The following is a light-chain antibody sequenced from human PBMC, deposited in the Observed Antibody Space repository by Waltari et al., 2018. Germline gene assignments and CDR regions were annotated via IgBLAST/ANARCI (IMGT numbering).Light chain of an antibody. Sequence: DIVMTQSPDSLAVSLGERATINCKSSQSVLYGSNHKNCLAWYQKKPGQPPKLLIYWASTRESGVPDRFSGSGSGTDFTLTISSLQAEDVAVYYCQQYYSTPTFGQGTKVEIK. V-gene: IGKV4-1*01. CDR3: QQYYSTPT. J-gene: IGKJ1*01. CDR1: QSVLYGSNHKNC. CDR2: WAS.